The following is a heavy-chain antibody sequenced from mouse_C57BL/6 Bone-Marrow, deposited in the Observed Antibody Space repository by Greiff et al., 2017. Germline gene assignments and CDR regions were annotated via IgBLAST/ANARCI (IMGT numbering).Heavy chain of an antibody. CDR1: GFSLSTSGMG. CDR3: ARRAYYGYDDAMDY. CDR2: ISWDDDK. V-gene: IGHV8-12*01. J-gene: IGHJ4*01. D-gene: IGHD2-9*01. Sequence: QVTLKESGPGILQSSQTLSLTCSFSGFSLSTSGMGVSWIRQPSGKGLEWLAHISWDDDKRYNPSLKSRLTISKDTSRNQVFLKITSVDTADTATYYCARRAYYGYDDAMDYWGQGTSVTVSS.